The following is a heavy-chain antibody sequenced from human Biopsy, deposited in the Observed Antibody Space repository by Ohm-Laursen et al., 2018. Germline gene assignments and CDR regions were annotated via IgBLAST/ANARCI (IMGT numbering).Heavy chain of an antibody. J-gene: IGHJ6*02. D-gene: IGHD6-6*01. CDR3: ARHRNSSARNYYHDMDV. CDR1: GGSINSNDYY. V-gene: IGHV4-39*01. CDR2: LYHNGHT. Sequence: PSETLSLTCTVAGGSINSNDYYWGWIRQTPGEGLQWIGSLYHNGHTYENPSLRSRLTLSIDKSKNLFSLRLSSVTAADTAVYYCARHRNSSARNYYHDMDVWGQGTTVTVSS.